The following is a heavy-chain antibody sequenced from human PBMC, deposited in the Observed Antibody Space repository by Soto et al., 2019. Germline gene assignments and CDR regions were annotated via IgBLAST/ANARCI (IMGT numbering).Heavy chain of an antibody. D-gene: IGHD3-10*01. CDR1: GYTFTSYD. J-gene: IGHJ3*02. CDR2: MNPNSGNT. CDR3: ARGRVVRGVYDAFDI. V-gene: IGHV1-8*01. Sequence: EASVKVSCKASGYTFTSYDINWVRQATGQGLEWMGWMNPNSGNTGYAQKFQGRVTMTRNTSISTAYMELSSLRSEDTAVYYCARGRVVRGVYDAFDIWAQGTMVTVSS.